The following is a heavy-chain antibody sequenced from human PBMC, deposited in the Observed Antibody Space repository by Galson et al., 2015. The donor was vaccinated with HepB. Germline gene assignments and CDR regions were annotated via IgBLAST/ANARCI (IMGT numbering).Heavy chain of an antibody. V-gene: IGHV3-7*03. CDR3: ARGGQQLRWGYYFDY. CDR2: IKQDGSEK. J-gene: IGHJ4*02. CDR1: GFTFSSYW. D-gene: IGHD6-13*01. Sequence: SLRLSCAASGFTFSSYWMSWVRQAPGKGLEWVANIKQDGSEKYYVDSVKGRFTISRDNAKNSLYLQMNSLRAEDTAVYYCARGGQQLRWGYYFDYWSQGTLVTVSS.